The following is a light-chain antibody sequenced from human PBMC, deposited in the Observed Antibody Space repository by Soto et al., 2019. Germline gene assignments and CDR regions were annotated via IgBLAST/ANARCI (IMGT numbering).Light chain of an antibody. Sequence: DIVMTQSPDSLAVSLGERATINCKSSQSVFYSSNNKNYLAWYQQKPGQPPRLLVSWASTRASGVPDRFSGSGSGTDFPLTISSLQAEDVAVYYCQQYYSSRTFGQGTKVEIK. V-gene: IGKV4-1*01. J-gene: IGKJ1*01. CDR1: QSVFYSSNNKNY. CDR3: QQYYSSRT. CDR2: WAS.